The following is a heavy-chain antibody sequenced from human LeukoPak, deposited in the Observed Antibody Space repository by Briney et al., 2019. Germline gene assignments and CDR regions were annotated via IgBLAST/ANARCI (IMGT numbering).Heavy chain of an antibody. D-gene: IGHD1-26*01. J-gene: IGHJ4*02. Sequence: GESLKVSCKASGYTFTGYYMHWVRQAPGQGLEWMGWINPNSGVTNYAQKFQGRVTMTRDTSISTAYMELSRLRSDDTAVYYCARDPSSGSYSIYWGQGTLVTVSS. CDR1: GYTFTGYY. CDR2: INPNSGVT. CDR3: ARDPSSGSYSIY. V-gene: IGHV1-2*02.